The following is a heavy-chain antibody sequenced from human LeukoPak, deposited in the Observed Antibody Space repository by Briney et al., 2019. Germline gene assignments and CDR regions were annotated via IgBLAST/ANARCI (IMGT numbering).Heavy chain of an antibody. Sequence: ASVKVSCKASGYTFTSYGISWVRQAPGQGLEWMGWISAYNGNTNYAQKLQGRVTMTADTSTSTAYMELRSLRSDDTAVYYCARDGAGSGEYYDFWSGYEWLDPWGQGTLVTVSS. CDR3: ARDGAGSGEYYDFWSGYEWLDP. V-gene: IGHV1-18*01. J-gene: IGHJ5*02. CDR2: ISAYNGNT. CDR1: GYTFTSYG. D-gene: IGHD3-3*01.